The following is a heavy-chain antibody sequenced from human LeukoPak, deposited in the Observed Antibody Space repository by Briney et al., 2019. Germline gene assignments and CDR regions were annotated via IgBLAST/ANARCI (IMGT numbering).Heavy chain of an antibody. Sequence: SETLSLTCTVSGGSISSYYWSWIRQPAGKGLEWIGRIYTSGSTNYNPSLKSRVTMSVDTSKNQFSLKLSSVTAADTAVYYCARAPGYCSGGSCCSGPTFDYWGQGTLVTVSS. CDR2: IYTSGST. D-gene: IGHD2-15*01. V-gene: IGHV4-4*07. CDR1: GGSISSYY. CDR3: ARAPGYCSGGSCCSGPTFDY. J-gene: IGHJ4*02.